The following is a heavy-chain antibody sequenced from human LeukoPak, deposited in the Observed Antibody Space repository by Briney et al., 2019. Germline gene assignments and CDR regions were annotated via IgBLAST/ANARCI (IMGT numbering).Heavy chain of an antibody. D-gene: IGHD3-10*01. CDR1: GGSLSGYY. CDR2: VFRTGTT. V-gene: IGHV4-34*12. J-gene: IGHJ5*01. Sequence: SETLSLTCAVYGGSLSGYYWGWIRQPPGKGLEWIGSVFRTGTTYYSASLKSRVSISVDTSKNDFALKLASVTAADTAMYFCARRVGFYGSGSLNYFDPWGQGILVSVSS. CDR3: ARRVGFYGSGSLNYFDP.